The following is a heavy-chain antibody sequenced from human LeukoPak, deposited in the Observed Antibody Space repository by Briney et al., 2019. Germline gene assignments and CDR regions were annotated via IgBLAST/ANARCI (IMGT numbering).Heavy chain of an antibody. CDR1: GFTFSGDD. J-gene: IGHJ4*02. CDR3: ARSRLYGSGSYHDY. V-gene: IGHV3-13*01. D-gene: IGHD3-10*01. Sequence: HPAGSLRLSCAASGFTFSGDDMYWVRQATGKGLGWVSGICIACDTCYSCSVQGRFTISRDNARNSLYLQMNSLRAEDTAVYYCARSRLYGSGSYHDYWGQGTLVTVSS. CDR2: ICIACDT.